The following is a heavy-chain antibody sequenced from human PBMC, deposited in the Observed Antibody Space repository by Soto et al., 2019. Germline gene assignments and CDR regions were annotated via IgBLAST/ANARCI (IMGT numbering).Heavy chain of an antibody. CDR1: GYTFTSYN. V-gene: IGHV1-46*01. J-gene: IGHJ4*02. D-gene: IGHD5-12*01. CDR3: FRGGYDDYEKEGRY. CDR2: IYARGGST. Sequence: QVQLVQSGAEVRKHGASVKVSCKASGYTFTSYNIHWVRQAPGQGLEWMGIIYARGGSTTYAQNLQGRVTVTRDTSTSTVYMELSSLRSEDTAIYYCFRGGYDDYEKEGRYWGQGTLVTVSS.